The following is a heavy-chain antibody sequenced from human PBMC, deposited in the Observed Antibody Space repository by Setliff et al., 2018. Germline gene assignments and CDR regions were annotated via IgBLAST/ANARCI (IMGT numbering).Heavy chain of an antibody. Sequence: GASVKVSCKASGGTFSSYAISWVRQAPGQGLEWMGGIIPIFGTANYAQKFQGRVTITTDESTSTAYMELSSLRSEDTAVYYCARATYYYDSSGYLLDAFDIWGQGTMVTVSS. J-gene: IGHJ3*02. CDR2: IIPIFGTA. CDR1: GGTFSSYA. CDR3: ARATYYYDSSGYLLDAFDI. V-gene: IGHV1-69*05. D-gene: IGHD3-22*01.